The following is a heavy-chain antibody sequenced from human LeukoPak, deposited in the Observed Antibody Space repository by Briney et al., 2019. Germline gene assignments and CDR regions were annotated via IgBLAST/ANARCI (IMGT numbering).Heavy chain of an antibody. D-gene: IGHD3-10*01. V-gene: IGHV1-18*04. CDR3: ARDPYYGSGSYYRYFDY. CDR2: ISAYNGNT. J-gene: IGHJ4*02. CDR1: GYTFTSYY. Sequence: ASVKVSCKASGYTFTSYYMHWVRQAPGQGLEWMGWISAYNGNTNYAQKLQGRVTMTTDTSTSTAYMELRSLRSDDTAVYYCARDPYYGSGSYYRYFDYWGQGTLVTVSS.